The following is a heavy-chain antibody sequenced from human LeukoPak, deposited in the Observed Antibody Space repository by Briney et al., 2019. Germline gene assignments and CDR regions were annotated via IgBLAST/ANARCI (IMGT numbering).Heavy chain of an antibody. J-gene: IGHJ4*02. D-gene: IGHD1-1*01. CDR1: GGSISSNSYF. Sequence: SETLSLTCTVSGGSISSNSYFWGWIRQPPGKGLEWIGIIYYSGSTYYNPSLKSRVTISVDTSKKQLSLKLSSVTAADTAMYYCARSDSVTPLQLWGQGTLVTVSS. V-gene: IGHV4-39*01. CDR2: IYYSGST. CDR3: ARSDSVTPLQL.